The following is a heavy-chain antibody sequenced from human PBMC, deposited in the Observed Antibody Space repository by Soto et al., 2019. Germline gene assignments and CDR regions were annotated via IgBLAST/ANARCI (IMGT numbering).Heavy chain of an antibody. J-gene: IGHJ4*01. V-gene: IGHV3-30*13. CDR2: ISYDRSDR. Sequence: GGSLRLSCAASGFTFSSYGMLCVRQAPGKGLERVALISYDRSDRYYAGSVTGRFTSCIDNSKDGLNRQMHYVRAEDTAVYYCPKARGSGASSHY. D-gene: IGHD2-2*01. CDR1: GFTFSSYG. CDR3: PKARGSGASSHY.